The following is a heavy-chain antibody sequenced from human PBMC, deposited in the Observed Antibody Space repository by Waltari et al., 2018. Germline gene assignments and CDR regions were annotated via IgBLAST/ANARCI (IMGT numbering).Heavy chain of an antibody. CDR3: ASTPITMIVVAGRYNWFDP. CDR1: GGTFSSYA. D-gene: IGHD3-22*01. CDR2: SIPIFGTA. J-gene: IGHJ5*02. V-gene: IGHV1-69*01. Sequence: QVQLVQSGAEVKKPGSSVKVSCKASGGTFSSYAISWVRQAPGQGLEWMEGSIPIFGTANYAQKFQGRVTITADESTSTAYMELSSLRSEDTAVYYCASTPITMIVVAGRYNWFDPWGQGTLVTVSS.